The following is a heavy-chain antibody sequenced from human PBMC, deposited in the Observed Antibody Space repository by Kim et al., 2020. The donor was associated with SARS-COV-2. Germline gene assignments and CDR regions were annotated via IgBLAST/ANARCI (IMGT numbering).Heavy chain of an antibody. CDR1: RGSISSSSYY. D-gene: IGHD6-13*01. J-gene: IGHJ6*02. Sequence: SETLSLTCTVSRGSISSSSYYWGWIRQPPGKGLEWIGSIYYSGSTYYNPSLKSRVTISVDTSKNQFSLKLSSVTAADTAVYYCARTRSSSWYQLTDYSYGMDVWGQGTTVTVSS. CDR2: IYYSGST. V-gene: IGHV4-39*01. CDR3: ARTRSSSWYQLTDYSYGMDV.